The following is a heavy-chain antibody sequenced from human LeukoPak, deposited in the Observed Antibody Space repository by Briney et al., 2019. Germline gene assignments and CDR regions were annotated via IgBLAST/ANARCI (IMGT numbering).Heavy chain of an antibody. CDR3: ARRAGDYSHPYDY. D-gene: IGHD3-22*01. V-gene: IGHV3-53*01. J-gene: IGHJ4*02. CDR1: GFIFSSYG. CDR2: IYSGGNT. Sequence: GGSLRLSCAASGFIFSSYGMHWVRQAPGKGLEWVSFIYSGGNTHYSDSVKGRFTISRDNSKNTLYLQMNSLRAEDTAVYYCARRAGDYSHPYDYWGQGTLVTVSS.